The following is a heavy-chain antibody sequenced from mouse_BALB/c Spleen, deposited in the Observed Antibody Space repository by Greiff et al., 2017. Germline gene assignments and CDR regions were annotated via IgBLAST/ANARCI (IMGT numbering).Heavy chain of an antibody. Sequence: VQLQQSGAELVRPGSSVKISCKASGYAFSSYWMNWVKQRPGQGLEWIGQIYPGDGDTNYNGKLKGKATLTADKSSSTAYMQLSSLTSEDSAVYFCARDYGSSYAYWYFDVWGAGTTVTVSS. CDR3: ARDYGSSYAYWYFDV. D-gene: IGHD1-1*01. CDR1: GYAFSSYW. J-gene: IGHJ1*01. CDR2: IYPGDGDT. V-gene: IGHV1-80*01.